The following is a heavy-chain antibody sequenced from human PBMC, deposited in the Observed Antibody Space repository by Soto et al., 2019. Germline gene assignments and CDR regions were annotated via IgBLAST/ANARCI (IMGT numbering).Heavy chain of an antibody. CDR1: GGSFNRHT. CDR2: IIPIFGTA. CDR3: ARGWGYDSTAYYYAY. D-gene: IGHD3-22*01. Sequence: QVQLVQSGAEVRKPGSSVRVSCKASGGSFNRHTISWVRQAPGQGLEWMGGIIPIFGTANHAQKFQGRVTIIEDESTSTVYMELSSLRSDDTAIYYCARGWGYDSTAYYYAYWGQGTLVIVSS. J-gene: IGHJ4*02. V-gene: IGHV1-69*01.